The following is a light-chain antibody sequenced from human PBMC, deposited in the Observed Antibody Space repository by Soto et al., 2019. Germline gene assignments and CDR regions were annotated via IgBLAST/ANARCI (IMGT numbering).Light chain of an antibody. V-gene: IGKV1-39*01. J-gene: IGKJ1*01. CDR1: QSISIY. CDR3: QQTYSNPRT. Sequence: IHMTRSASSLSASVGDRVNITCRTSQSISIYLNWYQQIQGKAPKLLIYASSNLHTGVPSRFSGSGYGTDFNLTISSLQTEDSATYYCQQTYSNPRTFGQGTKVDIK. CDR2: ASS.